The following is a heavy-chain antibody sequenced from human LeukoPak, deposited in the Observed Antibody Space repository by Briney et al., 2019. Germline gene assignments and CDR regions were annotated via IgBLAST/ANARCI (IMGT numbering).Heavy chain of an antibody. J-gene: IGHJ6*03. CDR2: FDPEDGET. CDR1: GYTLTELS. CDR3: ARGIMATNWIYYYYNYMDV. D-gene: IGHD5-12*01. Sequence: ASVKVSCKVSGYTLTELSMHWVRQAPGKGLEWMGGFDPEDGETIYAQKFQGRVTMTEDTSTDTAYMELSSLRSDDTAVYYCARGIMATNWIYYYYNYMDVWGKGTTVTVSS. V-gene: IGHV1-24*01.